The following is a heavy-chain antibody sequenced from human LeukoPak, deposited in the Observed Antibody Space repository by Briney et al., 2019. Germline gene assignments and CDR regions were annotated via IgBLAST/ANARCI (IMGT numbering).Heavy chain of an antibody. CDR3: ARTEEYSGYDWGHFDY. CDR2: ISAYHGNT. Sequence: ASVKVSCKASGYTFSSYGISWVRQAPGQGLEWMGWISAYHGNTNYAQKLQDRVTMTTDTSTSTAYMELRSLRSDDTAMYYCARTEEYSGYDWGHFDYWGQGTLVTVSS. CDR1: GYTFSSYG. J-gene: IGHJ4*02. D-gene: IGHD5-12*01. V-gene: IGHV1-18*01.